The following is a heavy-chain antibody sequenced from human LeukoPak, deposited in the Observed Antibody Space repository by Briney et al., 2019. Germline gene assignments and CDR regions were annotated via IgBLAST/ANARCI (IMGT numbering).Heavy chain of an antibody. Sequence: GGSLGLSCAASGFTFSSYAMSWVRQAPGKGLEWVSAISGSGGSTYYADSVKGRFTISRDNSKNTLYLQMNSLRAEDTAVYYCAKRGYGDYARGAFDIWGQGTMVTVSS. J-gene: IGHJ3*02. CDR1: GFTFSSYA. V-gene: IGHV3-23*01. CDR2: ISGSGGST. CDR3: AKRGYGDYARGAFDI. D-gene: IGHD4-17*01.